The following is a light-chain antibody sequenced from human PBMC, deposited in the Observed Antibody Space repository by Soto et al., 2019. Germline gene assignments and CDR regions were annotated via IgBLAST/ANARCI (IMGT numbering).Light chain of an antibody. Sequence: EIVLTQSPGTLSLSPGERATLFCRASQSLSASYLAWYQQKPGQAPRLLVYGASSRATGIPDRFSGSGSGTDFTLTITRLEPEDFAMYYCQRYDSLRTFGQGTKVDI. CDR3: QRYDSLRT. J-gene: IGKJ1*01. CDR2: GAS. V-gene: IGKV3-20*01. CDR1: QSLSASY.